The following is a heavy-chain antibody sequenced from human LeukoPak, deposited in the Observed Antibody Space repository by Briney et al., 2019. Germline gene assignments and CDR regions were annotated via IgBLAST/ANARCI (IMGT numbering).Heavy chain of an antibody. V-gene: IGHV4-30-4*08. Sequence: LRLSCAASGFTFSSYAVSWVRQPPGKGLEWIGYIYYSGSTYYNPSLKSRVTISVDTSKNQFSLKLSSVTAADTAVYYCARDRGYGSGSLDIWGQGTMVTVSS. CDR3: ARDRGYGSGSLDI. CDR2: IYYSGST. CDR1: GFTFSSYA. J-gene: IGHJ3*02. D-gene: IGHD3-10*01.